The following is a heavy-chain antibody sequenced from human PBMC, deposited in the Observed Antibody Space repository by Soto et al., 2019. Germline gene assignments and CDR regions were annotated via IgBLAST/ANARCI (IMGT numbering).Heavy chain of an antibody. D-gene: IGHD3-10*01. CDR1: GFTFSSYA. Sequence: PGGSLRLSCVASGFTFSSYAMDWVRQAPGKGLEWVSVISYDGSNKYYADSVKGRFTISRDNSKSTLYLQMNRLRAEDTAVYYCARGVWFGGGTEYYYYGLDVWGQGTTVTVSS. V-gene: IGHV3-30-3*01. CDR2: ISYDGSNK. J-gene: IGHJ6*02. CDR3: ARGVWFGGGTEYYYYGLDV.